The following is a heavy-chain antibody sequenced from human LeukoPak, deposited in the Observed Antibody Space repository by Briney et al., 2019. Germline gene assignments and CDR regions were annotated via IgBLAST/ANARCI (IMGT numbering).Heavy chain of an antibody. Sequence: SETLSLTCTVSGVSISSYYWSWIRQPPGKGLEWIGYIYYSGSTNYNPSLKSRVTISVDTSKNQFSLKLSSVTAADTAVYYCASGDFGETDYFDYWGQGTLVTVSS. CDR1: GVSISSYY. J-gene: IGHJ4*02. D-gene: IGHD3-10*01. CDR3: ASGDFGETDYFDY. CDR2: IYYSGST. V-gene: IGHV4-59*12.